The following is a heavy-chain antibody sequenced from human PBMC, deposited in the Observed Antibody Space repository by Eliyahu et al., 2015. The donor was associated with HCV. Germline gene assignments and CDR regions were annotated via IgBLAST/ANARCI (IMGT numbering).Heavy chain of an antibody. V-gene: IGHV3-7*01. CDR2: IKQDGSEK. Sequence: EVQLVESGGGLVQPGGSLRLSCAASGFTFSWYWMSWVRQAPGKGLEWVANIKQDGSEKYYVDFVKGRFAISRDNAKNSLYLQMNSLRAEDTAVYYCARVLCSGGSCFDYYYYGLDVWGPGTTVTVSS. CDR1: GFTFSWYW. D-gene: IGHD2-15*01. J-gene: IGHJ6*02. CDR3: ARVLCSGGSCFDYYYYGLDV.